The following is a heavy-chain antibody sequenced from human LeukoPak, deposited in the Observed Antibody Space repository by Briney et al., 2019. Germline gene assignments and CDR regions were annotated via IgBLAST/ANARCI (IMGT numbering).Heavy chain of an antibody. Sequence: GASVKVSCKASGYTFTGYYMHWVRQAPGQGLEWMGWINPNTGATNYGQRFQGRVTMTTHKSISTAYMELSRLRSDDTAVYYCVTLLSNAAFDHWGQGTLVTVSS. D-gene: IGHD6-25*01. CDR2: INPNTGAT. V-gene: IGHV1-2*02. CDR3: VTLLSNAAFDH. J-gene: IGHJ4*02. CDR1: GYTFTGYY.